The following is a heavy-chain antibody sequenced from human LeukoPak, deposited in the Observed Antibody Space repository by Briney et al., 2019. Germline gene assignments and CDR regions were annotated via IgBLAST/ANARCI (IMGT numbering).Heavy chain of an antibody. J-gene: IGHJ5*02. CDR1: GYTFTGYY. D-gene: IGHD3-10*01. V-gene: IGHV1-2*02. Sequence: ASVKVSCKASGYTFTGYYMHWVRQAPGQGLEWMGWINPNSGGTNYAQKFQGRVTMTRDTSISTAYMELSSLRSEDTAVYYCARGGEPKNSLLWFGELLPDFSDWFDPWGQGTLVTVSS. CDR3: ARGGEPKNSLLWFGELLPDFSDWFDP. CDR2: INPNSGGT.